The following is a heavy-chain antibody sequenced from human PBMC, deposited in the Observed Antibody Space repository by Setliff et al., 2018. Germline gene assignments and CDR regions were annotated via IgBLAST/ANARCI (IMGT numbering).Heavy chain of an antibody. J-gene: IGHJ3*02. CDR1: GYSFINYG. Sequence: ASVKVSCKTSGYSFINYGINWVRQAPGQGLEWMGWNSVYARKFQGRVTMTIDTSTNTVYLEVSSLRSEDTAVYFCARDRFYNSWSGTSITAPHDAFDIWGQGTMVTVSS. D-gene: IGHD3-3*01. CDR2: NSV. CDR3: ARDRFYNSWSGTSITAPHDAFDI. V-gene: IGHV1-18*01.